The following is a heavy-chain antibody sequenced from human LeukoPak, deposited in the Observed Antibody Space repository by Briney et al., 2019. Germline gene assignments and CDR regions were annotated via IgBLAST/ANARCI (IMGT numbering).Heavy chain of an antibody. D-gene: IGHD7-27*01. Sequence: SVKVSCKASGGTVSSYVISWVRQAPGQGLEWMGWVLPIFGTAIYAQKWQGRVTITADESTSTAYMELRSLRSEDTAIYYCVRTPPNWGFDYWGQGTLVTVSS. V-gene: IGHV1-69*13. CDR3: VRTPPNWGFDY. CDR2: VLPIFGTA. J-gene: IGHJ4*02. CDR1: GGTVSSYV.